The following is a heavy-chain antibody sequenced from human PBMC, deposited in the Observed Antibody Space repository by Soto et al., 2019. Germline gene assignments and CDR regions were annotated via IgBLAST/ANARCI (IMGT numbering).Heavy chain of an antibody. CDR1: GGTFSSYT. Sequence: ASVKVSCKASGGTFSSYTISWVRQAPGQGLEWMGRIIPILGIANYAQKFQGRVTITADKSTSTAYMELSSLRSEDTAVYYCARDLSSTSWGPKNCFDPWGQGTLVTVSS. J-gene: IGHJ5*02. D-gene: IGHD2-2*01. V-gene: IGHV1-69*04. CDR3: ARDLSSTSWGPKNCFDP. CDR2: IIPILGIA.